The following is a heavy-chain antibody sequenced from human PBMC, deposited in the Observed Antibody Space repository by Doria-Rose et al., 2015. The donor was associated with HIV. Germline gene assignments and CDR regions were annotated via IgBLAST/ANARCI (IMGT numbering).Heavy chain of an antibody. CDR1: GVSLSSPGMG. V-gene: IGHV2-26*01. D-gene: IGHD6-13*01. CDR2: TFSDDER. Sequence: QESGPVPVKPTETLTLTCTVSGVSLSSPGMGVSWIRQPPGKALEWPAHTFSDDERSYKTSLKSILTISRGTSKSQVVLTMTDMDPVDTATYYCARIKSSRWYHKYYFDFWGQGTLVIVSA. CDR3: ARIKSSRWYHKYYFDF. J-gene: IGHJ4*02.